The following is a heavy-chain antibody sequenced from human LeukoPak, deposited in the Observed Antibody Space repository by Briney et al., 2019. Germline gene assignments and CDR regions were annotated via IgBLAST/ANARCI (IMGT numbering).Heavy chain of an antibody. V-gene: IGHV4-61*01. J-gene: IGHJ4*02. Sequence: SETLSLTCIVSGGSVSSGSYYWIWIRQPPGKGLEWIGYIYYSGTTNYNPSLKSRVTISVDTSKNQFSLNLSSVTAADTAVYYCARGAYYFDYWGQGTLVTVSS. CDR2: IYYSGTT. CDR3: ARGAYYFDY. CDR1: GGSVSSGSYY.